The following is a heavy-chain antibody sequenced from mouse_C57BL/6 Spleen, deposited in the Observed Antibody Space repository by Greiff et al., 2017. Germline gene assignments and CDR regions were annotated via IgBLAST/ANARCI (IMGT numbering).Heavy chain of an antibody. V-gene: IGHV10-1*01. CDR3: VSLSNWDGPFAY. D-gene: IGHD4-1*01. J-gene: IGHJ3*01. Sequence: EVQLVESGGGLVQPKGSLKLSCAASGFSFNTYAMNWVRQAPGKGLEWVARIRSKSNNYATYYADSVKDRFTISRDDSESMLYLQMNNLKTEDTAMYYCVSLSNWDGPFAYWGQGTLVTVSA. CDR1: GFSFNTYA. CDR2: IRSKSNNYAT.